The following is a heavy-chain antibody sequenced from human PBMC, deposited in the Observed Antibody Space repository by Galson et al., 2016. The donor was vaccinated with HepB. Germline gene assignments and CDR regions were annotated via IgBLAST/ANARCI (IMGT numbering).Heavy chain of an antibody. CDR2: IYNGETT. V-gene: IGHV4-31*03. D-gene: IGHD4-17*01. CDR1: GASLRTGAYY. Sequence: TLSLTCTVSGASLRTGAYYWSWIRQHPGKGLEWIGYIYNGETTYYNPSLQSRVSISMDTSQSQFSLTVKSVTAADTAIYYCARWALYYGPNSENDFWGQGTLVTVSS. J-gene: IGHJ4*02. CDR3: ARWALYYGPNSENDF.